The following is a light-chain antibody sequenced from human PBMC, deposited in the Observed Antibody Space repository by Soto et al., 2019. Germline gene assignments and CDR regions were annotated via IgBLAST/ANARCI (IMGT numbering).Light chain of an antibody. CDR1: QSVSSSY. CDR2: DAS. J-gene: IGKJ4*01. CDR3: QQLNSYPLT. Sequence: EIVLTQSPGTLSLSPGERATLSCRASQSVSSSYLAWYQQKPGQAPRLLIYDASTRATGVPVRFSGSGSGTEFTLTISSLQPEDFATYYCQQLNSYPLTFGGGTKVDIK. V-gene: IGKV3D-20*02.